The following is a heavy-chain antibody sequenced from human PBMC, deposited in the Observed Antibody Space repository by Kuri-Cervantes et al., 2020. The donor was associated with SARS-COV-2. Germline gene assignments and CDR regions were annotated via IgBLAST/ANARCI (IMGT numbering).Heavy chain of an antibody. J-gene: IGHJ4*02. CDR2: IYYSGST. D-gene: IGHD3-3*01. Sequence: SETLSLTCTVSGGSISSYYWSWIRQPPGKGLEWIGYIYYSGSTNYNPSLKSRVTISVDTSKNQFSLKLSSVTAADTAVYYCARVVVWSGYYFDYWGQGTLVTASS. CDR1: GGSISSYY. V-gene: IGHV4-59*01. CDR3: ARVVVWSGYYFDY.